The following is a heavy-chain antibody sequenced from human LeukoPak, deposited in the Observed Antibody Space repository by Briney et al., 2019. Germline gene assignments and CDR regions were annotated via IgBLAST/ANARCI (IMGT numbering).Heavy chain of an antibody. Sequence: PSETLSLSCTVSDGSISNYYWSWIRQPPGKGLEWIGYIYHSGSTNYNPSLKSRVTISVDTSKNQFSLKLGSVTAADTAVYYCARDSGITNWGFGYWGQGTLVTVSS. CDR2: IYHSGST. D-gene: IGHD3-10*01. CDR1: DGSISNYY. J-gene: IGHJ4*02. CDR3: ARDSGITNWGFGY. V-gene: IGHV4-59*01.